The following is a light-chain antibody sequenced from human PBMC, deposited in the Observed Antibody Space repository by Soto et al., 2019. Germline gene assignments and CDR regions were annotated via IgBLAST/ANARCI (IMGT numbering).Light chain of an antibody. Sequence: VLTQSPATLSLSPGERATLSCTASQSISTYLTWYQHKPGQAPRLLIYDASRRAPGIPARFSGSGSGTDFTLTISNLGAEDFAFYYCQQRRNWPPLTFGGGTKVDIK. J-gene: IGKJ4*02. CDR3: QQRRNWPPLT. CDR2: DAS. CDR1: QSISTY. V-gene: IGKV3-11*01.